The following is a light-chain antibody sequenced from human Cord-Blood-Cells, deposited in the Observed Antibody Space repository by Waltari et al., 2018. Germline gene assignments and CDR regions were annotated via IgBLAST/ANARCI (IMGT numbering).Light chain of an antibody. CDR3: CSYAGSYV. J-gene: IGLJ1*01. CDR1: SSHVGRYNL. CDR2: EGS. Sequence: SALTQPASVSGSPGQSITLSFTATSSHVGRYNLVSWYQQHPGKAPKLMIYEGSKRPSGVSNRFSGSKSGNTASLTISGLQAEDEADYYCCSYAGSYVFGTGTKVTVL. V-gene: IGLV2-23*01.